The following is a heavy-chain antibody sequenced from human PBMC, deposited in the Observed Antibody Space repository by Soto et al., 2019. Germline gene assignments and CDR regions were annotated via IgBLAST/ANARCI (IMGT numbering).Heavy chain of an antibody. CDR2: INYGGST. Sequence: SETLSLTCSVSGVSISSDYWSWIRQPPGKGLEWIGYINYGGSTNYNPSLKSRVTISVDTSKNQFSLSAVTAADTAVYYCATSQKGYNWNYFDHWGQGALVTVSS. V-gene: IGHV4-59*08. D-gene: IGHD1-20*01. J-gene: IGHJ4*02. CDR1: GVSISSDY. CDR3: ATSQKGYNWNYFDH.